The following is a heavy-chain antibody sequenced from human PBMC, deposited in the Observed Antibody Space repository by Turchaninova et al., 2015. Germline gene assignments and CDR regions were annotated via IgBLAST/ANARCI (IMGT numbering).Heavy chain of an antibody. CDR3: ARHSGDWSFDY. D-gene: IGHD3-10*01. CDR1: GGSISRYS. J-gene: IGHJ4*02. CDR2: HPYSGRT. V-gene: IGHV4-59*08. Sequence: QVQLQESGPGLVRPSETLSRTCTVSGGSISRYSWRGLRQPPGKGLEWLGYHPYSGRTIYNPSLKSRATISGNTSKNQISLKLTSMTAGDTAFYFCARHSGDWSFDYWGQGTLVTVSS.